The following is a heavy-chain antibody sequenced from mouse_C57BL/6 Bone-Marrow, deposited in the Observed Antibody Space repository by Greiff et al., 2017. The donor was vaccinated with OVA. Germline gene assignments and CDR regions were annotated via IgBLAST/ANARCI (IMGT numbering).Heavy chain of an antibody. V-gene: IGHV3-6*01. CDR2: ISYDGSN. D-gene: IGHD2-2*01. Sequence: ESGPGLVKPSQSLSLTCSVTGYSITSGYYWNWIRQFPGNKLEWMGYISYDGSNNYNPSLKNRISITRDTSKNQFFLKLNSVTTEDTATYYCELRWLSPWFAYWGQGTLVTVSA. CDR1: GYSITSGYY. J-gene: IGHJ3*01. CDR3: ELRWLSPWFAY.